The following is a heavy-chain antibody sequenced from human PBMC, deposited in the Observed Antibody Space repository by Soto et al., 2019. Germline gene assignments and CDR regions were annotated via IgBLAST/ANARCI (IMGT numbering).Heavy chain of an antibody. CDR3: ARLQAADGFFVITSATCEIYTLSILDS. D-gene: IGHD6-13*01. J-gene: IGHJ5*01. CDR2: IDPSDSYT. Sequence: QMPGKGLEWMGRIDPSDSYTNYSPSFQGHVTISADKSISTAYLQWSSLKASDTAMYYCARLQAADGFFVITSATCEIYTLSILDS. V-gene: IGHV5-10-1*01.